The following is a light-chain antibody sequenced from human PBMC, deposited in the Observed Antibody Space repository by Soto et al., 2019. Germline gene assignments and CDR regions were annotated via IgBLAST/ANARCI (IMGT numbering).Light chain of an antibody. Sequence: DIQLTQSPSFLSASVGDRVTITCRASQDISSYLAWYQQRPGKVPRFLTHSASTLQSGVPSRFSATGSGTTFTPTISSRQPEDIATDYCQQLNRFPRTFGQGTKVEV. CDR3: QQLNRFPRT. J-gene: IGKJ1*01. CDR1: QDISSY. V-gene: IGKV1-9*01. CDR2: SAS.